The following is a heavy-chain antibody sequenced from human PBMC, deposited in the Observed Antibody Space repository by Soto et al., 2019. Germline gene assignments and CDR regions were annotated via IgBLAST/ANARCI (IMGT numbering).Heavy chain of an antibody. J-gene: IGHJ4*02. CDR3: ALVVRGVTTEAHYFDH. Sequence: EVQLEQSGTEVKKPGESLKISCKGSGYKFTNYWIGWVRQMPGKGLEWLGLIYPGDSDTRYSSSFQGQVTISADKSINTAYLQWSSLKASATAIYYCALVVRGVTTEAHYFDHWGQGTLVTVSS. CDR1: GYKFTNYW. D-gene: IGHD3-10*01. CDR2: IYPGDSDT. V-gene: IGHV5-51*03.